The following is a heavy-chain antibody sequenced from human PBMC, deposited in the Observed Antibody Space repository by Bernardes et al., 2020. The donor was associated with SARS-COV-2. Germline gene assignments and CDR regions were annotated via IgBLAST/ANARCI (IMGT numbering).Heavy chain of an antibody. CDR1: GFTFSTHA. Sequence: GQHVRGSCAASGFTFSTHAMSWVRQAPGKGLEWVSSISDRGFGTYYADSVKGRFTISRDNSQNTLYLQMNSLRAEDTAVYYCARRDRYIQWSDAFDLWGQGTMVTVSS. J-gene: IGHJ3*01. V-gene: IGHV3-23*01. CDR3: ARRDRYIQWSDAFDL. CDR2: ISDRGFGT. D-gene: IGHD5-12*01.